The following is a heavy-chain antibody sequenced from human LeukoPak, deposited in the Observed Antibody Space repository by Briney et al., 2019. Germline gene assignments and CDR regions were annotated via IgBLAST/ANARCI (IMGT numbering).Heavy chain of an antibody. V-gene: IGHV4-34*09. D-gene: IGHD3-22*01. J-gene: IGHJ4*02. CDR3: ARVSSSGYYQYYFDY. Sequence: SETLSLTCAVYGGSFSGYYWSWIRQPPGKGLEWIGEINHSGSTYYNPSLKSRVTISVDTSKNQFSLKLSSVTAADTAVYYCARVSSSGYYQYYFDYWGQGTLVTVSS. CDR1: GGSFSGYY. CDR2: INHSGST.